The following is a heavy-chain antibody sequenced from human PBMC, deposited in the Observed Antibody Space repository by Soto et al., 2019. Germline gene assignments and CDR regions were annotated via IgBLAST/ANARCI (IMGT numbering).Heavy chain of an antibody. CDR2: ISSSSSTI. Sequence: GGSLRLSCAASGFTFSSYSMNWVRQAPGKGLEWVSYISSSSSTIYYADSVKGRFTISRDNSKDTLYLQMNSLRAEDTAVYYCAKDHVSSSWYGYYYGMDVWGQGTTVTVSS. CDR1: GFTFSSYS. CDR3: AKDHVSSSWYGYYYGMDV. V-gene: IGHV3-48*01. J-gene: IGHJ6*02. D-gene: IGHD6-13*01.